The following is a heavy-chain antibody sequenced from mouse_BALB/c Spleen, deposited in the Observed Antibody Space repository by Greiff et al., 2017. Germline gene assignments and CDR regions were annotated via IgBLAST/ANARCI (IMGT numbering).Heavy chain of an antibody. CDR1: GYAFSSYW. CDR2: IYPGDGDT. CDR3: ARSVGYDYDAAWFAY. D-gene: IGHD2-4*01. J-gene: IGHJ3*01. Sequence: QVHVKQSGAELVRPGSSVKISCKASGYAFSSYWMNWVKQRPGQGLAWIGQIYPGDGDTNYNGKFKGKATLTADKSSSTAYMQLSSLTSEDSAVYFCARSVGYDYDAAWFAYWGQGTLVTVSA. V-gene: IGHV1-80*01.